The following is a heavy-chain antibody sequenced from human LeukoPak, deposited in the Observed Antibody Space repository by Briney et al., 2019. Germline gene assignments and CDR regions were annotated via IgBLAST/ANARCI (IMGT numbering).Heavy chain of an antibody. CDR3: ARDFAVTTGDY. J-gene: IGHJ4*02. V-gene: IGHV3-30*03. Sequence: GGSLRLSCAASGFTFSSYGMHWVRQAPGKGLEWVAVISYDGSNKYYADSVKGRFTISRDNSKNTLYLQMNSLRAEDTAVYYCARDFAVTTGDYWGQGTLVTVSS. D-gene: IGHD4-17*01. CDR1: GFTFSSYG. CDR2: ISYDGSNK.